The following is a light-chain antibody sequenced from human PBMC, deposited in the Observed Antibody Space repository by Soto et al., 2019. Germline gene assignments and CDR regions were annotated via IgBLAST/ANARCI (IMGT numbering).Light chain of an antibody. Sequence: EIVLTQSPGTLSLSPGERATLSCRASQSISSSYLAWYQQKPGQAPRLLIYGASRRATGIPDRFSGSGSGTDFTLTISRLEPEDFTVYYCQQYVSSPPYTFGQGTKLEIK. V-gene: IGKV3-20*01. CDR2: GAS. J-gene: IGKJ2*01. CDR3: QQYVSSPPYT. CDR1: QSISSSY.